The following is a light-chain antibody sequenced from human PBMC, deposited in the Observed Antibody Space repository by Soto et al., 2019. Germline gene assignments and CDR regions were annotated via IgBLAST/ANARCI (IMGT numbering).Light chain of an antibody. CDR1: QSVSSSA. V-gene: IGKV3-20*01. Sequence: EIVWTQSPGTLSLSPGERANLSCRASQSVSSSALAWYQQKPGQAPRRLIYGASSRATGIPDRFSGSGCGADFTLTISRLEPEDFAVYYGQQCGSSLGVTCGGGTKVDIK. CDR2: GAS. CDR3: QQCGSSLGVT. J-gene: IGKJ4*01.